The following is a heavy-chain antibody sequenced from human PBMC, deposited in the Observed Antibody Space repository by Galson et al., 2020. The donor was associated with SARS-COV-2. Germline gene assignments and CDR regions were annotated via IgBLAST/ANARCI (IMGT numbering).Heavy chain of an antibody. J-gene: IGHJ4*02. CDR2: LYHRGNS. Sequence: SETLSLTCAVSGDSISSNYWWNWVRQPPGKRLEWIVKLYHRGNSTNNPSLESRITISIDKSRNQFSLQLNSVTAADTAVYYCARADTLQGLLPIDLWGQGTLVTVCS. D-gene: IGHD2-21*01. CDR3: ARADTLQGLLPIDL. CDR1: GDSISSNYW. V-gene: IGHV4-4*02.